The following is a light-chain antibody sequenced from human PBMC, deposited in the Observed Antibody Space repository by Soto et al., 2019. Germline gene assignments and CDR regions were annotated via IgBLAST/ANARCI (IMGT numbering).Light chain of an antibody. CDR1: QSLSSW. J-gene: IGKJ1*01. Sequence: DIQMTQSPSTLSASVGDRVTITCRASQSLSSWLAWYQHKPGKAPKLLIYDASSLESGVPSRFGGSGSGTDFTLTISGLQPEDCATYYCQQYNTYSWAFGPGTKVEVK. CDR2: DAS. V-gene: IGKV1-5*01. CDR3: QQYNTYSWA.